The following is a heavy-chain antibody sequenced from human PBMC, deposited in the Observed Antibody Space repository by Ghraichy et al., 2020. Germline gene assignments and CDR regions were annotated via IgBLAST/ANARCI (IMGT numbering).Heavy chain of an antibody. CDR1: GFTFSDYW. V-gene: IGHV3-7*03. D-gene: IGHD2-21*02. J-gene: IGHJ2*01. CDR3: ARVYCGVDCYSGHWYFDL. CDR2: IKPDGSEK. Sequence: GGSLRLSCAASGFTFSDYWVGWVRQAPGKRLEWVANIKPDGSEKYYVDSVKGRFTISRDNAKNSLYLQVNSLRAEDMAVYYCARVYCGVDCYSGHWYFDLWGRGTLVTVSS.